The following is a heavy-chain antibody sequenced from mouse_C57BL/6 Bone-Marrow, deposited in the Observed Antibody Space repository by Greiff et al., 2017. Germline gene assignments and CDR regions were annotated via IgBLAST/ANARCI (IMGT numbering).Heavy chain of an antibody. CDR1: GFSLSSYG. J-gene: IGHJ4*01. CDR2: IWSGGIT. Sequence: QVQLQQSGPGLVQPSQSLSITCTVSGFSLSSYGVHWVRQSPGKGLEWLGVIWSGGITDYNAAFISRLSINRDNSKSQVFFKMSSLHADDTAIYYCARKENPLGTMEYWGQGTSVTVSS. V-gene: IGHV2-2*01. CDR3: ARKENPLGTMEY.